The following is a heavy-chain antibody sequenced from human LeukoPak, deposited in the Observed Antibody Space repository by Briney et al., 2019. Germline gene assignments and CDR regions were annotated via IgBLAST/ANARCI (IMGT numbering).Heavy chain of an antibody. V-gene: IGHV3-21*01. CDR1: GFTFSSYS. CDR2: ISSSSSYI. Sequence: GGSLRLSCAASGFTFSSYSMNWVRQAPGKGLEWVSSISSSSSYIYYADSVKGRFTISRDNAKNSLYLQMNSLRAEDTAVYYCAKDTMVRGVIPYFDYWGQGTLVTVSS. CDR3: AKDTMVRGVIPYFDY. D-gene: IGHD3-10*01. J-gene: IGHJ4*02.